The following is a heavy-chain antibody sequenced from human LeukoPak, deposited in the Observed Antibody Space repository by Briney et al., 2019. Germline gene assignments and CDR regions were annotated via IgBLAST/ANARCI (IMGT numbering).Heavy chain of an antibody. D-gene: IGHD1-26*01. V-gene: IGHV3-23*01. Sequence: PGGSLRLSCAASGLIFCNYAMNWVRRARGKGLEWDAFIGGRGETTSYPHCVKGRLTIYRDDYKNIVFLQMKSRRGEDAAIYYCAKSSTREAPLGDFEYWGEGALVTVSS. J-gene: IGHJ4*02. CDR1: GLIFCNYA. CDR2: IGGRGETT. CDR3: AKSSTREAPLGDFEY.